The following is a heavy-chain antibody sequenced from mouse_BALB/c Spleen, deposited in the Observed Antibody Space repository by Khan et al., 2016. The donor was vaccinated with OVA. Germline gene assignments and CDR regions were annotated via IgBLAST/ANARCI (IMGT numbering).Heavy chain of an antibody. CDR1: GFTFSDYG. CDR2: VSSLAYNF. CDR3: ARGGKGGFAY. D-gene: IGHD6-1*01. J-gene: IGHJ3*01. Sequence: EVELVESGGGLVQPGGSRKLSCEASGFTFSDYGMAWVRQAPGKGLEWVAFVSSLAYNFYYADTVTGRFTISRENAKNTLYLEMSSLRSEDTAMYYCARGGKGGFAYWGQGTLVTVSA. V-gene: IGHV5-15*02.